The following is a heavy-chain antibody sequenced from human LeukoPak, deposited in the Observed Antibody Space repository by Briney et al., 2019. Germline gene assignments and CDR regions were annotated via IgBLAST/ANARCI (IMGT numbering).Heavy chain of an antibody. D-gene: IGHD3-9*01. CDR1: GGTFSSYA. CDR2: IIPIFGTA. CDR3: ARVTTTTEAGYFDWLFRFRYYYYGMDV. J-gene: IGHJ6*02. V-gene: IGHV1-69*13. Sequence: SVKVSCTASGGTFSSYAISWVRQAPGQGLEWMGGIIPIFGTANYAQKFQGRVTITADESTSTAYMELSSLRSEDTAVYYCARVTTTTEAGYFDWLFRFRYYYYGMDVWGQGTTVTVSS.